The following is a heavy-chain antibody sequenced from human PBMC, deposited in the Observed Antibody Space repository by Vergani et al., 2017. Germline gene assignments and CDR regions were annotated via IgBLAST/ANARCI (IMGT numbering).Heavy chain of an antibody. J-gene: IGHJ3*02. CDR1: GFTFDDYA. Sequence: EVQLLESGGGLVQPGGSLRLSCAASGFTFDDYAMHWVRQAPGKGLEWVSGISWNSGSIGYADSVKGRFTIARDNAKNSLYLQMNSLRAEDTALYYCAKDRGWNYVGDAFDIWGQGTMVTVSS. CDR3: AKDRGWNYVGDAFDI. V-gene: IGHV3-9*01. D-gene: IGHD1-7*01. CDR2: ISWNSGSI.